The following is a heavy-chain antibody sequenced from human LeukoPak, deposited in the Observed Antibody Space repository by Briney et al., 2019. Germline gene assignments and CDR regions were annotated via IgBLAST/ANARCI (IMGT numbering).Heavy chain of an antibody. J-gene: IGHJ5*02. CDR2: ISSTGGTI. D-gene: IGHD5-12*01. V-gene: IGHV3-11*01. Sequence: GGSLRLSCVGSGFTFNDYYMSWVRQSPRKGLEWTAHISSTGGTILYADSVKGRFTISRDDAKRSVYLEMNSLTVEDTAVYYCATSITISKTYESWGQGTLVTVSS. CDR1: GFTFNDYY. CDR3: ATSITISKTYES.